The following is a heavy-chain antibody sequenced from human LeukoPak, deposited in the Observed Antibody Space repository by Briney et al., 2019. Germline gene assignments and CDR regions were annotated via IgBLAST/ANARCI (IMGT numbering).Heavy chain of an antibody. D-gene: IGHD3-10*01. J-gene: IGHJ2*01. V-gene: IGHV3-48*01. CDR2: ISSSSSTI. CDR3: ARAGTMVRGAPSYFDL. Sequence: GGSLRLSCAASGFTFSSYSMNWVRQAPGKGLEWVSYISSSSSTIYYADSVKGRFTISRDNAKNSLYLQMNSLRAEDTAVYYCARAGTMVRGAPSYFDLWGRGTLVTVSS. CDR1: GFTFSSYS.